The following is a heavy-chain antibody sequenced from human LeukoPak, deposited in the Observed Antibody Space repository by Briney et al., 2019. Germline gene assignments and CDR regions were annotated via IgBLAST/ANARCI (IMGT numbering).Heavy chain of an antibody. CDR1: GGSFSGYY. D-gene: IGHD2-2*01. CDR2: INHSGST. V-gene: IGHV4-34*01. J-gene: IGHJ4*02. CDR3: ARLLQRYCSSTSCHAFDY. Sequence: SGTLSLTCAVYGGSFSGYYWSWIRQPPGKGLEWIGEINHSGSTNYNPSLKSRVTISVDTSKNQFSLKLSSVTAADTAVYYCARLLQRYCSSTSCHAFDYWGQGTLVTVSS.